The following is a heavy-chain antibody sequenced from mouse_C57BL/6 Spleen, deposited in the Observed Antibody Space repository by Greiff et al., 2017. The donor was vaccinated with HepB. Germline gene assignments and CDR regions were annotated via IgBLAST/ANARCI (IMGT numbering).Heavy chain of an antibody. CDR3: ARSDYDWYFDV. J-gene: IGHJ1*03. D-gene: IGHD2-4*01. V-gene: IGHV1-81*01. CDR1: GYTFTSYG. Sequence: VQLQQSGAELAKPGASVKLSCKASGYTFTSYGISWVKQRTGQGLEWIGEIYPRSGNTYYNEKFKGKATLTADKSSSTAYMELRSLTSEDSAVYFCARSDYDWYFDVWGTGTTVTVSS. CDR2: IYPRSGNT.